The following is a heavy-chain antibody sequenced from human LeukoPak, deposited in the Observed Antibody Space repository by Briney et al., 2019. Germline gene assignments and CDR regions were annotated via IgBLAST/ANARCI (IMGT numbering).Heavy chain of an antibody. CDR3: ASEGGHDVWSGYRDY. CDR2: ISRRGSTK. Sequence: GGSLRLSCAASGFTLRGYNMRWIRQAPGKGLEWVSSISRRGSTKYYADSVKGRFTISRDNAKNSLFLQMNSLRAEDTAVYYCASEGGHDVWSGYRDYWGQGTLVTASS. V-gene: IGHV3-11*04. CDR1: GFTLRGYN. J-gene: IGHJ4*02. D-gene: IGHD3-3*01.